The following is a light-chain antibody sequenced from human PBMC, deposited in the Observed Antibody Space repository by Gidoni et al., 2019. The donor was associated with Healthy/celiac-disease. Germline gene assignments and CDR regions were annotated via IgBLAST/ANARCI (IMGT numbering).Light chain of an antibody. CDR1: PGISMY. V-gene: IGKV1-8*01. CDR2: AAS. J-gene: IGKJ1*01. CDR3: LQYCSYPRA. Sequence: ANRMTQFPSSFSAFTGDRVTITCRASPGISMYLASYQQKPGEGPKLLIYAASTLRSRVPSRFSDNRSGTDFTLTISCLQSEDFAAYYWLQYCSYPRAFSQGTKVEIK.